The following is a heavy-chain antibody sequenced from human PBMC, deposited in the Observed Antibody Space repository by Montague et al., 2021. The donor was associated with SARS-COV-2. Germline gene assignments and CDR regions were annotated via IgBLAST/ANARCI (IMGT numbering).Heavy chain of an antibody. V-gene: IGHV4-39*01. D-gene: IGHD1-7*01. CDR2: MDYVGNP. Sequence: SETLSLTCTVTGGPISNRNYYWGRVRQSPGKGLEWIGSMDYVGNPFYNPPLRSRVTISLDTSKSQLSLRLRSVTTTDTAVFYCVRGGRGTVFPFSPGGLDFWGQGTTVTVPS. CDR3: VRGGRGTVFPFSPGGLDF. J-gene: IGHJ6*02. CDR1: GGPISNRNYY.